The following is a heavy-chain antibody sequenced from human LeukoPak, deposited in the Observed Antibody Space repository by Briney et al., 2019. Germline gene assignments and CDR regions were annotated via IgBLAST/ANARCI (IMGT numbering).Heavy chain of an antibody. D-gene: IGHD6-19*01. CDR1: GFIFSSYW. V-gene: IGHV3-74*01. Sequence: GGSLRLSCAASGFIFSSYWMHWVRQAPGKGLVWVSRINSDGSSTSYADSVKGRFTISRDNAKNTLYLQMNSLRAEDTAVYYCARGPFIAVAGIGAIDYWGQGTLVTVSS. CDR3: ARGPFIAVAGIGAIDY. J-gene: IGHJ4*02. CDR2: INSDGSST.